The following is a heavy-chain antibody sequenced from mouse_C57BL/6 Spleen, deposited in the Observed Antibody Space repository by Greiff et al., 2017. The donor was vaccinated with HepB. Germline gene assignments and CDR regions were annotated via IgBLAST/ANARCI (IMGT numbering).Heavy chain of an antibody. Sequence: VQLQQSGPELVKPGASVKISCKASGYAFSSSWMNWVKQRPGKGLEWIGRIYPGDGDTNYNGKFKGKATLTADKSSSTAYMQLSSLTSADSAVYFCASNYYGSSFHFDYWGQGTTLTVSS. CDR3: ASNYYGSSFHFDY. CDR2: IYPGDGDT. D-gene: IGHD1-1*01. V-gene: IGHV1-82*01. J-gene: IGHJ2*01. CDR1: GYAFSSSW.